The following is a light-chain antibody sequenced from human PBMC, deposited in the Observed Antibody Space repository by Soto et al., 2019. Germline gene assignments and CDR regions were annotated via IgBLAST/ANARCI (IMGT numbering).Light chain of an antibody. CDR2: KAS. V-gene: IGKV1-5*03. CDR1: QTISSW. Sequence: DIQMTQSPSTLSGSVGDRVTITCRASQTISSWLAWYQQKPGKAPKLLIYKASTLKSGVPSRFSGSGSGTHFTLTISSLQPEDIATYHCQQYNNLPLTFGGGTKVDIK. J-gene: IGKJ4*01. CDR3: QQYNNLPLT.